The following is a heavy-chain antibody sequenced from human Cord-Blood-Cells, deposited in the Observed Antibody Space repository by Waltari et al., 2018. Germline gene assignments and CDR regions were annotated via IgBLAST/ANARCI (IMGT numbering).Heavy chain of an antibody. CDR1: GGTFSSYA. D-gene: IGHD3-10*01. J-gene: IGHJ5*02. CDR3: ARDRDGSGSYPFDP. V-gene: IGHV1-69*04. CDR2: IIHILGIA. Sequence: QVQLVQSGAEVKKPGSSVKVSCKASGGTFSSYAISRVRQAPGQGLEWMGGIIHILGIANYAQKYQGRVTITADESTSTAYMELSSLRSEDTAVYYCARDRDGSGSYPFDPWGQGTLVTVSS.